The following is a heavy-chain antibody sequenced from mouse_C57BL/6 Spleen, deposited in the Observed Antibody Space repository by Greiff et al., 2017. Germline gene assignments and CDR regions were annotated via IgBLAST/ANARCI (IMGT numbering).Heavy chain of an antibody. J-gene: IGHJ3*01. CDR2: ISSGGSYT. CDR1: GFTFSSYG. CDR3: ASVYGNCFAY. D-gene: IGHD2-1*01. V-gene: IGHV5-6*01. Sequence: EVNLVESGGDLVKPGGSLKLSCAASGFTFSSYGMSWVRQTPDKRLEWVATISSGGSYTYYPDSVKGRFTISRDNAKNTLYLQMSSLKSEDTAMYYCASVYGNCFAYWGQGTLVTVFA.